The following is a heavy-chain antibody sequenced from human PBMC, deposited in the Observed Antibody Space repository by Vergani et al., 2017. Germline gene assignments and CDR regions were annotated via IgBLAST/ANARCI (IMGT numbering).Heavy chain of an antibody. Sequence: EVQLLESGGGLVQPGGSLRLSCAASGFTFSSYAMSWVRQAPGKGLEWVSAISGSGGSTYYADSGKGRFTISRDNSKNTLYLQMNSLRAEDTAVYYCASGDSSGYYYPAFDIWGQGTMVTVSS. CDR3: ASGDSSGYYYPAFDI. CDR2: ISGSGGST. J-gene: IGHJ3*02. V-gene: IGHV3-23*01. CDR1: GFTFSSYA. D-gene: IGHD3-22*01.